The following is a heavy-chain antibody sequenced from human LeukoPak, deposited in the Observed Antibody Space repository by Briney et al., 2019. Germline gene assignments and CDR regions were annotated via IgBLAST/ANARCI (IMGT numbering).Heavy chain of an antibody. V-gene: IGHV1-2*02. Sequence: APVKVSCKASGYTFTGYYMHWVRQAPGQGLEWMGWINPNSGGTNYAQKFQGRVTMTRDTSISTAYMDLSSLKSDDTATYYCSVWFGELSHWGQGTLVTVSS. CDR2: INPNSGGT. D-gene: IGHD3-10*01. CDR3: SVWFGELSH. CDR1: GYTFTGYY. J-gene: IGHJ4*02.